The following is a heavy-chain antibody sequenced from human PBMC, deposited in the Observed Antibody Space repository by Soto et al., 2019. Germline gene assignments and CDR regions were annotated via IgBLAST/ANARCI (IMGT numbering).Heavy chain of an antibody. CDR3: ARGITGIMTGSVGY. CDR2: MHPNSGNT. CDR1: GYTFTSYD. Sequence: QVQLVQSGAEVKKPGASVKVSCKASGYTFTSYDINWVRQATGQGLEWMGWMHPNSGNTGYAQKFQGRVTMTRNTSISTAYRELSSVRSEDTAVYYCARGITGIMTGSVGYWGQGTLVTVSS. V-gene: IGHV1-8*01. J-gene: IGHJ4*02. D-gene: IGHD3-9*01.